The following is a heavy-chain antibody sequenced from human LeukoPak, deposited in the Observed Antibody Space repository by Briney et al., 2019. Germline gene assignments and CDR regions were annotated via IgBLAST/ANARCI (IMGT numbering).Heavy chain of an antibody. V-gene: IGHV4-61*02. Sequence: PSQTLSLTCTVSSGSISRGDYYWSWIRQPPGKGLEWIGRIYTSGSTNYNPSLKSRVTISVDTSKNQFSLRLSSVTAADTAVYYCARGILYGSGYYFYYMDVWGKGTTVTVSS. J-gene: IGHJ6*03. D-gene: IGHD3-10*01. CDR1: SGSISRGDYY. CDR2: IYTSGST. CDR3: ARGILYGSGYYFYYMDV.